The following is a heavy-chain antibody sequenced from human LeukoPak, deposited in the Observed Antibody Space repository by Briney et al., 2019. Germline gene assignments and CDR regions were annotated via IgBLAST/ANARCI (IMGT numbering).Heavy chain of an antibody. CDR1: GGSFSGYY. Sequence: SETLSLTCAVYGGSFSGYYWSWIRQPPGKGLEWIGEINHSGSTNYNPSLKSRVTISVDTSKNQFSLKLSFVTAADTAVYYCARSGFRPQYYYYYYMDVWGKGTTVTVSS. D-gene: IGHD3-22*01. CDR2: INHSGST. V-gene: IGHV4-34*01. CDR3: ARSGFRPQYYYYYYMDV. J-gene: IGHJ6*03.